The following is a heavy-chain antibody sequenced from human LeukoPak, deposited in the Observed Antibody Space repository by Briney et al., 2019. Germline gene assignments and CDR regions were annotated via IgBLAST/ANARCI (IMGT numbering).Heavy chain of an antibody. Sequence: GGSLRLSCAASGFIFSTYSMHWVRQAPGKGLEWVAVISSDGSITSYGDSVKGRFTISRDNAKNTLYLQMSSLRAEDTAVYYCARDHHGIHSAFDVWGQRTMVTVS. V-gene: IGHV3-30-3*01. CDR3: ARDHHGIHSAFDV. CDR2: ISSDGSIT. J-gene: IGHJ3*01. D-gene: IGHD1-14*01. CDR1: GFIFSTYS.